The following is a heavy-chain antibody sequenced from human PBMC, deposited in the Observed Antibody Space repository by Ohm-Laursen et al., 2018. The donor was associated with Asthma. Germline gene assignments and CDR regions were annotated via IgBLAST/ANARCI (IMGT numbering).Heavy chain of an antibody. D-gene: IGHD6-13*01. CDR1: GGTFSSYA. Sequence: SSVKVSCKASGGTFSSYAISWVRQAPGQGLEWMGGIIPIFGTANYAQKFQGRVTITADESTSTAYMELSSLRSEDTAVYYCARDQAYSSSWSREDYYYGMDVWGQGTTVTVSS. CDR3: ARDQAYSSSWSREDYYYGMDV. CDR2: IIPIFGTA. V-gene: IGHV1-69*01. J-gene: IGHJ6*02.